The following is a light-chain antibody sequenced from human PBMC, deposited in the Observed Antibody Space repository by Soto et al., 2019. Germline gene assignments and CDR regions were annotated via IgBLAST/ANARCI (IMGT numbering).Light chain of an antibody. Sequence: DIQMTQSPPTLSASVGDRVTITCRASQSISTWLAWYQQKPGKAPKLLIYKASSLESGGPSRFSGSGSGTEFSLTISSLQPDDFATYYCQQYNTYPLTFGGGTTVEIK. CDR3: QQYNTYPLT. J-gene: IGKJ4*01. V-gene: IGKV1-5*03. CDR1: QSISTW. CDR2: KAS.